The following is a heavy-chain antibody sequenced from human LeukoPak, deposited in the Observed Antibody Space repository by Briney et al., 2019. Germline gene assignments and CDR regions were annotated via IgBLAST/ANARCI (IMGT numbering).Heavy chain of an antibody. D-gene: IGHD3-9*01. Sequence: SVKVSCKASGFTFTSSAMQWVRQARGQRLEWIGWIVVGSGNTNYAQKFQERVTTTRDMSTSTAYMELSSLRSEDTAVYYCAANLTRSNWFDPWGQGTLVTVSS. CDR2: IVVGSGNT. CDR3: AANLTRSNWFDP. V-gene: IGHV1-58*02. J-gene: IGHJ5*02. CDR1: GFTFTSSA.